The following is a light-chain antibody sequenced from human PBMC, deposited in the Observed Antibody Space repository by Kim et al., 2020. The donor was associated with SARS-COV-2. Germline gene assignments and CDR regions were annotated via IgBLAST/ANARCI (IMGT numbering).Light chain of an antibody. V-gene: IGLV2-11*01. CDR1: SSDVSGYNY. CDR3: CSYAGSYSL. J-gene: IGLJ1*01. CDR2: DVS. Sequence: PGKSVTISCTGTSSDVSGYNYVSWYQQHPGKAPKLMIYDVSKRPSGLPDRFSGSKSGNTASLTISGLQAEDEADYYCCSYAGSYSLFGAGTKVTVL.